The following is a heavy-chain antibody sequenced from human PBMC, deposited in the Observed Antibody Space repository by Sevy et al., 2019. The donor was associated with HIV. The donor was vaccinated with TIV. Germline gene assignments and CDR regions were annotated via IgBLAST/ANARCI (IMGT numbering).Heavy chain of an antibody. V-gene: IGHV3-30*04. Sequence: GGSLRLSCAASGFTFSDYDMHWVRQAPGKGLEWVAVMSHDGNYKNHADSVKVRFTISRDNFKNTLYLQMNSLRVEDTAVYFCARLFSCGGDCYYLDYWGQGAPVIVSS. CDR2: MSHDGNYK. J-gene: IGHJ4*02. CDR1: GFTFSDYD. CDR3: ARLFSCGGDCYYLDY. D-gene: IGHD2-21*02.